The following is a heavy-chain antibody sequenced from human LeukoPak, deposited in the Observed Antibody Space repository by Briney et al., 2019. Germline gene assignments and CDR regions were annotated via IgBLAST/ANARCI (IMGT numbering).Heavy chain of an antibody. Sequence: GGSLRLSCAASGFTVSSNYMSWVRQAPGRELEWVSTFSGSGSGTYYADSVKGRFTISRDNSKNTVSLQMNSLRAEDTAVYYCVKEGEAGNAPYSWFDPWGQGTLVTVSS. CDR1: GFTVSSNY. D-gene: IGHD3-16*01. V-gene: IGHV3-23*01. CDR2: FSGSGSGT. CDR3: VKEGEAGNAPYSWFDP. J-gene: IGHJ5*02.